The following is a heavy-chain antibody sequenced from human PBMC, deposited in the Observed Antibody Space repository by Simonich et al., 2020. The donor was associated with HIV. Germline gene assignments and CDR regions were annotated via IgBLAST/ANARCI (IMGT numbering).Heavy chain of an antibody. CDR3: ASGGSIISVWADDY. CDR2: ISYDGSNK. J-gene: IGHJ4*02. CDR1: GFTFSSYA. Sequence: QVQLVESGGGVVQPGRSLRLYCAASGFTFSSYAMHWVRQAPGKGLEWVAVISYDGSNKYYADSVKGRFTISRDNSKNTLYLQMNSLRAEDTAVYYCASGGSIISVWADDYWGQGTLVTVSS. V-gene: IGHV3-30*07. D-gene: IGHD3-16*01.